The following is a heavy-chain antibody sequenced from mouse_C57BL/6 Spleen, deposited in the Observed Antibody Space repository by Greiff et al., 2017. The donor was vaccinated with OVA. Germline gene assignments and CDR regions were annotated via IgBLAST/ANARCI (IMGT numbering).Heavy chain of an antibody. CDR2: IWGGGST. Sequence: VNVVESGPGLVAPSQSLSITCTVSGFSLTSYGVDWVRQPPGKGLEWLGVIWGGGSTNYNSALMSRLSISKDNSKSQVFLKMNSLQTDDTAMYYCAKRDGSGYWFAYWGQGTLVTVSA. V-gene: IGHV2-9*01. D-gene: IGHD3-2*02. CDR3: AKRDGSGYWFAY. J-gene: IGHJ3*01. CDR1: GFSLTSYG.